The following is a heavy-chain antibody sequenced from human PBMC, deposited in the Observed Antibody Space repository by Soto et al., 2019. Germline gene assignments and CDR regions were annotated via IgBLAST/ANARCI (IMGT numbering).Heavy chain of an antibody. V-gene: IGHV4-4*02. D-gene: IGHD3-10*01. Sequence: SETLSLTCAVSGGSISSSNWWSWVRQPPGKGLEWIGEIYHSGSTNYNPSLKSRVTISVDKSKNQFSLKLSSVTAADTAVYYCARDLGGGITLGGMDVWGQGTTVTVSS. CDR3: ARDLGGGITLGGMDV. J-gene: IGHJ6*02. CDR2: IYHSGST. CDR1: GGSISSSNW.